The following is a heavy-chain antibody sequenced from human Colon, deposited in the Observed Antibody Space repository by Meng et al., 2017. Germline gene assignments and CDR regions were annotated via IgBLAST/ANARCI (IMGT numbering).Heavy chain of an antibody. V-gene: IGHV3-49*04. D-gene: IGHD3-10*01. CDR1: GFTFGDYA. J-gene: IGHJ4*02. CDR2: IRSKAYGGTT. CDR3: TRDRVYYYGSGSRLDY. Sequence: GGSLRLSCTASGFTFGDYAMSWVRQAPGKGLEWVGFIRSKAYGGTTEYAASVKGRFTISRDDSKSIAYLQMNSLKTEDTAVYYCTRDRVYYYGSGSRLDYWGQGNLVNGAS.